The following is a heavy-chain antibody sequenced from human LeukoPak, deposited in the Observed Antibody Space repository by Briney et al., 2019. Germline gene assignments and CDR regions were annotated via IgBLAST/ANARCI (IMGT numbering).Heavy chain of an antibody. V-gene: IGHV3-30*04. CDR2: ISYDGSNK. D-gene: IGHD1-1*01. CDR1: GFTFSSYA. J-gene: IGHJ5*02. Sequence: PGRSLRLSCGASGFTFSSYAMHWVRQAPGKGLEWVAVISYDGSNKYYADSVKGRFTISRDNSKNTLYLQMNSLRAEDTAVYYCARDTYRWSAENWFDPWGQGTLVTVSS. CDR3: ARDTYRWSAENWFDP.